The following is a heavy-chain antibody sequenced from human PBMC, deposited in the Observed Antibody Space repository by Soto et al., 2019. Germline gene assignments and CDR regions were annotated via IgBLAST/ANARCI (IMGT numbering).Heavy chain of an antibody. Sequence: QVQLVQSGAEVKKPGASVKVSCKASGYTFTSYNIHWVRQAPGQGLEWVGMINPRGFFTTYAQKFRGRFTMNGDKSTSVFYMKMTNLRTEDTAVYYCARAAGRFGDQFWFDPWGQGALVAVAS. J-gene: IGHJ5*02. CDR3: ARAAGRFGDQFWFDP. CDR1: GYTFTSYN. CDR2: INPRGFFT. D-gene: IGHD3-10*01. V-gene: IGHV1-46*01.